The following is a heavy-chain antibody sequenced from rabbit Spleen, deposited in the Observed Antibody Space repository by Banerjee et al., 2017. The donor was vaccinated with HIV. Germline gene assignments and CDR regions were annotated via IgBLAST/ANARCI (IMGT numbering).Heavy chain of an antibody. CDR1: GFSFSSNW. D-gene: IGHD6-1*01. Sequence: QQQLEESGGDLVKPEGSLTLTCTASGFSFSSNWICWVRQAPGKGLEWIACIDTNDGDTDYANWPKGRFTISKASSATVTLQMTSLTAADTATYFCARADYIGYGYLGYFNLWGPGTLVTVS. CDR3: ARADYIGYGYLGYFNL. J-gene: IGHJ4*01. V-gene: IGHV1S45*01. CDR2: IDTNDGDT.